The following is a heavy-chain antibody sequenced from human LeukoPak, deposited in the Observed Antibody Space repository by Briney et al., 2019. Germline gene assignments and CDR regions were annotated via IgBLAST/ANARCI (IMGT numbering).Heavy chain of an antibody. CDR2: ISYDGSNK. Sequence: GGSLRLSCAASGFTSSSYAMHWVRQAPGKGLEWVAVISYDGSNKYYADSVKGRFTISRDNSKNTLYLQMNSLRAEDTAVYYCASHFDWFTPFDYWGQGTLVTVSS. J-gene: IGHJ4*02. D-gene: IGHD3-9*01. V-gene: IGHV3-30-3*01. CDR3: ASHFDWFTPFDY. CDR1: GFTSSSYA.